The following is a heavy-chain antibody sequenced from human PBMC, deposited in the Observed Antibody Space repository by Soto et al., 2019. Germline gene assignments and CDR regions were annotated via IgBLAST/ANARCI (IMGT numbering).Heavy chain of an antibody. CDR1: GGSFSGYY. D-gene: IGHD5-18*01. Sequence: SETLSLTCAVYGGSFSGYYWSWIRQPPGKGLEWIGEINHSGSTNYNPSLKSRVTISVDTSKNQFSLKLSSVTAADTAVYYCARGGEMFMVRGNYYYGMDVWGQGTTVTVSS. CDR2: INHSGST. CDR3: ARGGEMFMVRGNYYYGMDV. J-gene: IGHJ6*02. V-gene: IGHV4-34*01.